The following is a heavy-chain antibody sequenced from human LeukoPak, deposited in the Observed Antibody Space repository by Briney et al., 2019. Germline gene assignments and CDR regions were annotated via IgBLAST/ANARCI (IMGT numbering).Heavy chain of an antibody. CDR3: ARELPWASPDAFDI. Sequence: SETLSLTCTVSGGSISGYYWAWIRQPPGKGLEGIGYIFYSGGTDYNASLKRRVTMSVDSSKNLFSLKLTSVTAADTAVYYCARELPWASPDAFDIWGQGTVVSVS. J-gene: IGHJ3*02. D-gene: IGHD5-18*01. CDR2: IFYSGGT. V-gene: IGHV4-59*01. CDR1: GGSISGYY.